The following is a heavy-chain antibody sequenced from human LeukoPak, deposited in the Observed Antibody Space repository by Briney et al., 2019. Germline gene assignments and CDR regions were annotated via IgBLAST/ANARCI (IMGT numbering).Heavy chain of an antibody. J-gene: IGHJ4*02. CDR3: ARLTRLSTSPDRYYLDY. CDR1: GDSISSYY. D-gene: IGHD3-16*02. V-gene: IGHV4-4*09. CDR2: IYTSGGT. Sequence: SEILSLTCTVSGDSISSYYWSWIRQPPGRGLEWIGYIYTSGGTNYIPSLKGRVTISIDTSKNQFSLKLNSVTAADSAVYYCARLTRLSTSPDRYYLDYWGQGTLVTVSS.